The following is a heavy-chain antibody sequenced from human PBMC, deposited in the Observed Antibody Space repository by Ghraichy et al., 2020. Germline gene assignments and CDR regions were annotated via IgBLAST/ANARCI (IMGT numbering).Heavy chain of an antibody. CDR1: GLTLGDYG. CDR2: IGGRVGST. Sequence: LSLTCAVSGLTLGDYGMSWVRQAPGKGLEWVSTIGGRVGSTYYADSVKGRFTISRDNVKSTVSLQMNSLRGDDTAVYYCAKATGTYYEMYFDHWGQGTLVTVSS. J-gene: IGHJ4*02. V-gene: IGHV3-23*01. CDR3: AKATGTYYEMYFDH. D-gene: IGHD1-26*01.